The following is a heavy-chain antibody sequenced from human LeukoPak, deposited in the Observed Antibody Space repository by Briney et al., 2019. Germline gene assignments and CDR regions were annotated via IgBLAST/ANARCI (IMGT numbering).Heavy chain of an antibody. J-gene: IGHJ4*02. CDR3: AKDTTPLRLTNLDY. V-gene: IGHV3-9*01. Sequence: SPRLSCAASGFTFDDYAMHWVRQAPGKGLEWVSGISWNSGSIGYADSVKGRFTISRDNAKNSLYLQMNSLRAEDTALYYCAKDTTPLRLTNLDYWGQGTLVTVSS. CDR2: ISWNSGSI. CDR1: GFTFDDYA. D-gene: IGHD5-18*01.